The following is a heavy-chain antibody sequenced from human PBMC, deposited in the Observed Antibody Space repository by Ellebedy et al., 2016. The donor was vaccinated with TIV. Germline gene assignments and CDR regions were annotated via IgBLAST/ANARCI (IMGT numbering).Heavy chain of an antibody. CDR3: ARDEGCGYSYSCGYGMDV. CDR1: GGTFSSYA. J-gene: IGHJ6*02. D-gene: IGHD5-18*01. V-gene: IGHV1-69*13. CDR2: IIPIFGTA. Sequence: SVKVSCXASGGTFSSYAISWVRQAPGQGLEWMGGIIPIFGTANYAQKFQGRVTITADESTSTAYMELSSLRSEDTAVYYCARDEGCGYSYSCGYGMDVWGQGTTVTVSS.